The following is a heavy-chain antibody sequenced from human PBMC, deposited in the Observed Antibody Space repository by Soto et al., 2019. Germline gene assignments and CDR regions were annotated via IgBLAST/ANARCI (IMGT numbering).Heavy chain of an antibody. V-gene: IGHV4-4*02. Sequence: QVQLQESGPGLVKPSGTLSLTCAVSGGSISSSNWWSWVRQPPGKGLEWIGEIYHSGSTNYNPSLKGRGTRSVDKSKNQFSLKLSSVTAADTAVYYCASERVGATRGGYFDYWGQGTLVTVSS. D-gene: IGHD1-26*01. J-gene: IGHJ4*02. CDR1: GGSISSSNW. CDR3: ASERVGATRGGYFDY. CDR2: IYHSGST.